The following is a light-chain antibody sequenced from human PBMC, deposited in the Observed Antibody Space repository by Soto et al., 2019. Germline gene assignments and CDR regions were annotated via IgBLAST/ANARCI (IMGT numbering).Light chain of an antibody. J-gene: IGKJ5*01. CDR3: QQYRSSPIT. V-gene: IGKV3-20*01. Sequence: EIVLTQSPGTLSLSPGESATLSCRASQSFSSTYLAWYQQNTGQATRLLIYGASSRATGIPDRFSGGGSGTNFSLTISRLDPEDFAVYSCQQYRSSPITLGQGTRVEF. CDR1: QSFSSTY. CDR2: GAS.